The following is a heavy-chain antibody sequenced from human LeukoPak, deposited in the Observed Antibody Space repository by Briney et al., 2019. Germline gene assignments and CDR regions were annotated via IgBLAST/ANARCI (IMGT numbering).Heavy chain of an antibody. D-gene: IGHD2-2*01. CDR3: AREGGYAYYGAYVY. J-gene: IGHJ4*02. Sequence: PGESLTISCKGSGYSFPTYWIGWVRQMPGKGPEWMGIVYPGDSDTRYSPSFQGQVTISVDKSINTAYLQWSSLKASDSAMYYCAREGGYAYYGAYVYWGPGTLVTVSS. V-gene: IGHV5-51*01. CDR2: VYPGDSDT. CDR1: GYSFPTYW.